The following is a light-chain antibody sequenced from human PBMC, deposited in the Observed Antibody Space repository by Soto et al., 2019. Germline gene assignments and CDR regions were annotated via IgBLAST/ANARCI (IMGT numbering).Light chain of an antibody. V-gene: IGKV3-20*01. CDR2: AAS. CDR1: QSVRSNY. Sequence: EIVLTQSPGTLSLSPGERATLSCRASQSVRSNYLAWYQQKPGQAPSLLIHAASTRATSIPERFSGSGSGTDFTLTISRLEPEDFAVYYCQQYGSSPQTFGQGTEVEI. CDR3: QQYGSSPQT. J-gene: IGKJ1*01.